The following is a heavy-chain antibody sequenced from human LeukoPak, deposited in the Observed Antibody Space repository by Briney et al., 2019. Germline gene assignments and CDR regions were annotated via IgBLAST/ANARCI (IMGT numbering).Heavy chain of an antibody. CDR1: GGSISTYY. D-gene: IGHD1-1*01. Sequence: SETLSLTCTVSGGSISTYYWSWIRQPPGKGLEWVGYIYYSGSTNYNPSLKSRVTISVDTSKNQFSLKLSSVTAADTAVYYCARGLKLEWGDNWFDPWGQGTLVTVSS. CDR3: ARGLKLEWGDNWFDP. V-gene: IGHV4-59*12. CDR2: IYYSGST. J-gene: IGHJ5*02.